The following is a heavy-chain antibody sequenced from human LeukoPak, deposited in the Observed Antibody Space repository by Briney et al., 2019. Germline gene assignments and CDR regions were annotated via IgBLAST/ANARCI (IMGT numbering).Heavy chain of an antibody. D-gene: IGHD4-17*01. CDR3: ARDKGNTVTTNWYFDL. Sequence: GGSLRLSCAASGFTVSSNYMSWVRQAPGKGLEWVSDIYSGGSTYYADSVKGRFTISRDNSKNTLYLQMDSLRAEDTAVYYCARDKGNTVTTNWYFDLWGRDTLVTVSS. J-gene: IGHJ2*01. CDR1: GFTVSSNY. V-gene: IGHV3-53*01. CDR2: IYSGGST.